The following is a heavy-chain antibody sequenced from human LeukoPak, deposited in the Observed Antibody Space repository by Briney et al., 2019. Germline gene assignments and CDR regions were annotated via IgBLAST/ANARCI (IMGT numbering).Heavy chain of an antibody. D-gene: IGHD6-13*01. Sequence: GGSLRLSCAASGFTFSSYAMSWVRQAPGKGLEWVSAISGSGGSTYYADSVKGRFTISRDNSKNTLYLQMNSLRAEDTALYYCAKDRDSSSWYFDYWGQGTLVTVSS. CDR1: GFTFSSYA. V-gene: IGHV3-23*01. CDR2: ISGSGGST. CDR3: AKDRDSSSWYFDY. J-gene: IGHJ4*02.